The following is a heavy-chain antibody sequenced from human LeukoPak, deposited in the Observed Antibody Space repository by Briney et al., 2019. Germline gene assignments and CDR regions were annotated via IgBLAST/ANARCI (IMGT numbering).Heavy chain of an antibody. CDR2: IYYSGST. CDR3: VRHYSSGWYAVGY. Sequence: SETLSLTRTVSGGPLRRHFGSWIRQPPGKGLEWIGSIYYSGSTNYNPSLKSRVTISLDTSKNQFSLQLSSVTAAATAVYSCVRHYSSGWYAVGYWGQGTLVTVSS. J-gene: IGHJ4*02. V-gene: IGHV4-59*08. CDR1: GGPLRRHF. D-gene: IGHD6-19*01.